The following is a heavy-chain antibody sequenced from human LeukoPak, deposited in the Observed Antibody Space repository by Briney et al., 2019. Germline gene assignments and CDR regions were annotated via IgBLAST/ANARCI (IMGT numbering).Heavy chain of an antibody. J-gene: IGHJ4*02. V-gene: IGHV3-30*02. CDR2: IRYDGSNK. CDR1: GFTFSSYG. Sequence: GGSLRLSCAASGFTFSSYGMHWVRQEPGKGLQWGAFIRYDGSNKYYADSVKGRFTISRDNSKNTLYLQMNSLRAEDTAVYYCAKEFRLVPDYWGQGTLVTVSS. CDR3: AKEFRLVPDY. D-gene: IGHD6-19*01.